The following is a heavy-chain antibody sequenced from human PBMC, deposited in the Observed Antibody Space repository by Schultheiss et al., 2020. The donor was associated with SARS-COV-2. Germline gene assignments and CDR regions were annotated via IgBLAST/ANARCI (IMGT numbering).Heavy chain of an antibody. CDR2: IYSGGST. D-gene: IGHD6-6*01. Sequence: GGSLRLSCAASGFTVSSNYMSWVRQAPGKGLEWVSVIYSGGSTYYADSVKGRFTISRDNSKTTLYLQMNSLRAEDTAVYYCAKRGSEGAGRLLDYWGQGSLVTVSS. CDR1: GFTVSSNY. J-gene: IGHJ4*02. CDR3: AKRGSEGAGRLLDY. V-gene: IGHV3-53*01.